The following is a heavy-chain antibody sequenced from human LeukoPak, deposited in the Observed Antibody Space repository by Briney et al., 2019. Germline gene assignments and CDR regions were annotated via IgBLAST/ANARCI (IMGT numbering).Heavy chain of an antibody. J-gene: IGHJ4*02. Sequence: GGSLRLSCAASGFTFSSYGMHWVRQAPGKWLEWVAFIRYDGSNKYYADPVKGRFTISRDNSKSTLYLQMNSLRAEDTAVYYCANDQIPAFDYWGQGTLVTVSS. V-gene: IGHV3-30*02. CDR2: IRYDGSNK. CDR1: GFTFSSYG. CDR3: ANDQIPAFDY. D-gene: IGHD2-2*01.